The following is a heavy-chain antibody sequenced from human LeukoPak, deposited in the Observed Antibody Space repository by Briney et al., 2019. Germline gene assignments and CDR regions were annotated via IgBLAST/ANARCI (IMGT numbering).Heavy chain of an antibody. J-gene: IGHJ2*01. V-gene: IGHV4-39*01. CDR3: ARHIPVGQVALHWYFDL. CDR2: ISFSGGT. CDR1: GGSISNSVYY. D-gene: IGHD2-21*01. Sequence: SETLSLTCTVSGGSISNSVYYLGWIRQPPGKGLEWIGSISFSGGTYNNPSIKSRVTISVDTSKNQFSLKLSSVTAADTAVYYCARHIPVGQVALHWYFDLWGRGTLVTVSS.